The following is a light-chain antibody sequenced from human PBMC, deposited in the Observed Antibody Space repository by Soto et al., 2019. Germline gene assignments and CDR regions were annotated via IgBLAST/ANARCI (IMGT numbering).Light chain of an antibody. J-gene: IGLJ2*01. CDR3: QAWDSTTAV. Sequence: SYELTQPPSVSVSPGQTASITCSGDKLGNKYAHWYQQKPGQSPVVVIYQDNRRPSGIPERFSGSNSGNTATLIISGTQTMDEADYYCQAWDSTTAVFGGGTKVTVL. CDR1: KLGNKY. V-gene: IGLV3-1*01. CDR2: QDN.